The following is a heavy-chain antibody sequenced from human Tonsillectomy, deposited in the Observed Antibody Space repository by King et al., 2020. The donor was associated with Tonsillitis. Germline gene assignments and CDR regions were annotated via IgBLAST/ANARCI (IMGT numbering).Heavy chain of an antibody. V-gene: IGHV3-33*01. Sequence: VQLVESGGGVVQPGRSLRLSCEASGFTFRFYGMHWVRQAPGKGLEWVAMIWYDSSNTNYADSVKGRFTISRDSSKNTLYLQMNSLRAEDTAVYYCAREADCLNGVCYTKYFQHWGQGTLVTVSS. CDR3: AREADCLNGVCYTKYFQH. CDR2: IWYDSSNT. D-gene: IGHD2-8*01. J-gene: IGHJ1*01. CDR1: GFTFRFYG.